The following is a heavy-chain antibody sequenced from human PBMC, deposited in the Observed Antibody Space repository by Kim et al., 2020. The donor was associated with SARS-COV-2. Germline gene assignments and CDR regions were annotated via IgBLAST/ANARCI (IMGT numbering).Heavy chain of an antibody. CDR2: ISYDGVNK. V-gene: IGHV3-30-3*01. Sequence: GGSLRLSCTAFGFNFRTSAMHWVRQAPGKGLEWVAVISYDGVNKFYGGSMKGRVTVSRDNSKNTLSLQMNSLRSEDTAVYFCARGREGYKGYIDYWGQGALVTVSS. CDR1: GFNFRTSA. J-gene: IGHJ4*01. CDR3: ARGREGYKGYIDY. D-gene: IGHD5-12*01.